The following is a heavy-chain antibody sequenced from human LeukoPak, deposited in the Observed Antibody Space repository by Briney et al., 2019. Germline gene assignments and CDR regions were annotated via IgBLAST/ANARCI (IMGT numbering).Heavy chain of an antibody. CDR1: GFTFSGSA. J-gene: IGHJ4*02. V-gene: IGHV3-21*01. Sequence: GGSLRLSCAASGFTFSGSAMHWVRQAPGKGLEWVSSISSSSSYIYYADSVKGRFTISRDNAKNSLYLQMNSLRAEDTAVYYCASAQGAVAGTGYWGQGTLVTVSS. CDR3: ASAQGAVAGTGY. D-gene: IGHD6-19*01. CDR2: ISSSSSYI.